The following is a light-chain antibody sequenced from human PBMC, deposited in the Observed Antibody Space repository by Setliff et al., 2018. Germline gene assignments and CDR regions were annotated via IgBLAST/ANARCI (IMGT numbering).Light chain of an antibody. CDR2: WAS. V-gene: IGKV4-1*01. CDR1: QNILYTSNNKNY. J-gene: IGKJ1*01. Sequence: DIVMTQSPDSLAVSLGERATINCKSSQNILYTSNNKNYLAWYQQKPGQPPKLLIYWASTRESGVPDRFSGSGSGTDFTLTISSLQAEDVAVYYCQQYYSPPPTFGQGTKVDIK. CDR3: QQYYSPPPT.